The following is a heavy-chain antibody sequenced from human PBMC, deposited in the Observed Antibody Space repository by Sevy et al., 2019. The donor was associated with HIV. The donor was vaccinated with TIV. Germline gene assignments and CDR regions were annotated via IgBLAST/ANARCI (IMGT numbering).Heavy chain of an antibody. J-gene: IGHJ6*02. D-gene: IGHD6-13*01. CDR2: ISYDGSNK. CDR1: GFTFSSYA. Sequence: GGSLRLSCAASGFTFSSYAMHWVRQAPGKGLEWVAVISYDGSNKYYADSVKGRFTISRDNSKNTLYLQMNSPRAEDTAVYYCARDSHVYSSRKKYYYGLDVWGQGTTVTVSS. CDR3: ARDSHVYSSRKKYYYGLDV. V-gene: IGHV3-30-3*01.